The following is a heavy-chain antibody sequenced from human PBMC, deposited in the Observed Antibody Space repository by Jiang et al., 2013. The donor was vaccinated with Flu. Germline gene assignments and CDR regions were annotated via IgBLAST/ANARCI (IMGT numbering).Heavy chain of an antibody. J-gene: IGHJ4*02. CDR1: GGSISSGGYS. CDR3: ARGGYGDYEPPGYFDY. Sequence: SGLVKPSQTLSLTCAVSGGSISSGGYSWSWIRQPPGKGLEWIGYIYHSGSTYYNPSLKSRVTISVDRSKNQFSLKLSSVTAADTAVYYCARGGYGDYEPPGYFDYWGQGTLVTVSS. D-gene: IGHD4-17*01. V-gene: IGHV4-30-2*01. CDR2: IYHSGST.